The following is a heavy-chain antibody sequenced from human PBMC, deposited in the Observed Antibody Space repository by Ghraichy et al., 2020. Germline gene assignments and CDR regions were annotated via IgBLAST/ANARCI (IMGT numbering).Heavy chain of an antibody. CDR3: ARSAGFYWYFDL. D-gene: IGHD6-19*01. J-gene: IGHJ2*01. V-gene: IGHV4-59*08. CDR2: IYYSGST. CDR1: GGSISSYY. Sequence: SETLSLTCTVSGGSISSYYWSWIRQPPGKGLEWIGYIYYSGSTNYNPSLKSRVTISVDTSKNQFSLKLSSVTAADTAVYYCARSAGFYWYFDLWGRGTLVTVSS.